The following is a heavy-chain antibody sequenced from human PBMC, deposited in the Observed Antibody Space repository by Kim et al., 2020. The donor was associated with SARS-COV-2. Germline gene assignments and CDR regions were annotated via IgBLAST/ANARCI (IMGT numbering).Heavy chain of an antibody. V-gene: IGHV3-7*01. J-gene: IGHJ5*01. CDR2: IKPDGSDK. CDR1: GFTFSDYW. Sequence: GGSLRLSCAASGFTFSDYWMNWVRQAPGKGLEWVGNIKPDGSDKYYVDSVKGRFTISRDNAKNSLYLQMNSLRAEDTAMYYCSRDSNSVTADSWGQGTLV. D-gene: IGHD2-2*01. CDR3: SRDSNSVTADS.